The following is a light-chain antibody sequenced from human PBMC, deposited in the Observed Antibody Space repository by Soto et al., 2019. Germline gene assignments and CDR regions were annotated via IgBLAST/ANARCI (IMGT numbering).Light chain of an antibody. Sequence: QSALTQSASVSGSPGQSITISCTGTSSDVGGYNSVSWYQQHPGKAPKLIIYNVNNRPSGISNRFSGSKSGNTASLTISGLQAEDEADYYCTSYTRSSAPNYVFGTGTKLTVL. J-gene: IGLJ1*01. CDR1: SSDVGGYNS. CDR3: TSYTRSSAPNYV. CDR2: NVN. V-gene: IGLV2-14*03.